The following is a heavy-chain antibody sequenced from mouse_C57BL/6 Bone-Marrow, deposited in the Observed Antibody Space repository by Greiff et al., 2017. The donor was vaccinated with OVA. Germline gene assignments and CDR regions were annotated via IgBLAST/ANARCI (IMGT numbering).Heavy chain of an antibody. J-gene: IGHJ1*03. CDR1: GFSLTSYG. Sequence: VQLQESGPGLVQPSQSLSITCTVSGFSLTSYGVHWVRQSPGKGLEWLGVIWSGGSTDYNAAFISRLSISKDNSKSQVFFKMNSLQADDTAIYYCARKSPRGYFDVWGTGTTVTVSS. CDR3: ARKSPRGYFDV. CDR2: IWSGGST. V-gene: IGHV2-2*01.